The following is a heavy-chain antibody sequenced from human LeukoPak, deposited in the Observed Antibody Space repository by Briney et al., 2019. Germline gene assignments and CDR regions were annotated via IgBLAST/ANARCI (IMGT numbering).Heavy chain of an antibody. D-gene: IGHD3-3*01. Sequence: PSETLSLTCTVSGDSFIGSYWSWIRQPPGKGLEWIGRIFRGGSTSYNPSLMSRLTMSMDTSKNQFSLQLTSVTAADTAVYYCARYDSRGSGSTQLEYWGQGILVTISS. CDR1: GDSFIGSY. CDR3: ARYDSRGSGSTQLEY. V-gene: IGHV4-38-2*02. J-gene: IGHJ4*02. CDR2: IFRGGST.